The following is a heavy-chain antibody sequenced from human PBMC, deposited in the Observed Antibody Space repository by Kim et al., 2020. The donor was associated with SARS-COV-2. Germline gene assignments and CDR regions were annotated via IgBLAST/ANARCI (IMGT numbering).Heavy chain of an antibody. J-gene: IGHJ4*02. Sequence: TNYNPSPKSRATISIDTSKNHFSLRLSSVTAADTAVYYCARGGGSGFYYGWGQGALVTVSS. CDR3: ARGGGSGFYYG. V-gene: IGHV4-61*03. CDR2: T. D-gene: IGHD3-22*01.